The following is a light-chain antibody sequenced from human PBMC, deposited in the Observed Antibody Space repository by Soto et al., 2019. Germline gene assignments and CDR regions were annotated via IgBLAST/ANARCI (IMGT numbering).Light chain of an antibody. CDR2: AAS. Sequence: DIQLTQSPSFLSASVGDRVTITCRASQGISSYLAWYQQKPGKAPKLLIYAASTLQSEVPSSFSSSGSGTEFPLTIISLQPEDFATSYCQQLNSYPYTFGQGTKLDIK. V-gene: IGKV1-9*01. CDR1: QGISSY. J-gene: IGKJ2*01. CDR3: QQLNSYPYT.